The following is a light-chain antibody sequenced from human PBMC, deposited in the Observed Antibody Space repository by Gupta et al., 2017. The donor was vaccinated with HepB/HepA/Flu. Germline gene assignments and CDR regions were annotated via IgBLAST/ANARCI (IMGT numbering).Light chain of an antibody. CDR2: DVS. CDR1: SSDVGGYNH. V-gene: IGLV2-11*01. J-gene: IGLJ1*01. CDR3: CSYAGIYTFV. Sequence: QLALPHPRPPSGPPGRDVHIPCPGTSSDVGGYNHVSWYQQHPAKAPKLMSYDVSKRPSGVPNRFYGSKSGNTASLTISGLQAEDEADYYCCSYAGIYTFVFGTGTKVTVL.